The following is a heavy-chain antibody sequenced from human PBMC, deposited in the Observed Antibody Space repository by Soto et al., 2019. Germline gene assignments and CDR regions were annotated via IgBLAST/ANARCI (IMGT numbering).Heavy chain of an antibody. CDR3: ARVRDKAITMVRGVIVNSYYYYGMDV. CDR2: ISAYNGNT. CDR1: GYTFTSYG. Sequence: VASVKVSCKASGYTFTSYGISWVRQAPGQGLEWMGWISAYNGNTNYAQKLQGRVTMTTDTSTSTAYMELRSLRSDDTAVYYCARVRDKAITMVRGVIVNSYYYYGMDVWGQGTTVTVSS. J-gene: IGHJ6*02. V-gene: IGHV1-18*04. D-gene: IGHD3-10*01.